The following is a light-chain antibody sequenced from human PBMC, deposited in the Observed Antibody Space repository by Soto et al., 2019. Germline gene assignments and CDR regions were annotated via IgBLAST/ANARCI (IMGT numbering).Light chain of an antibody. Sequence: EIVMTQCPANSSVSPGERATLSCRASQSVSSNLAWYPQKCCQGPRLRIYGASTRATSIPARFSGSGSGTEFTLTINSLQSEDFAVYYWQQYNKWPPYIFGQGTKLVIK. CDR1: QSVSSN. J-gene: IGKJ2*01. CDR2: GAS. V-gene: IGKV3-15*01. CDR3: QQYNKWPPYI.